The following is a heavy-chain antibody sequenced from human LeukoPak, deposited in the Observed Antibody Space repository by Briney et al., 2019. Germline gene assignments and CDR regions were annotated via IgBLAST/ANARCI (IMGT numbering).Heavy chain of an antibody. D-gene: IGHD1-7*01. CDR2: IRYDGSNK. CDR1: GFTFSSYG. V-gene: IGHV3-30*02. Sequence: GGSLRLSCAASGFTFSSYGMHWVRQAPGKGLEWVAFIRYDGSNKYYADSVKGRFTISRDNSKNTLYLQMNSLRAEDTAVYYCTTNWNYVWYCYMDVWGKGTTVTVSS. J-gene: IGHJ6*03. CDR3: TTNWNYVWYCYMDV.